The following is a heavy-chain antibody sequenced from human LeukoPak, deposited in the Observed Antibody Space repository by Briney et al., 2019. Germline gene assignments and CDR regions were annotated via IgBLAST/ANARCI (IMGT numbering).Heavy chain of an antibody. Sequence: GGSLRLSCAASGFVVSDNYISWVRQAPGKGLEWISIIYSGNNTSYTDSVKGRFIISRDNSKNMVYLQMNSLRPEDTAVYYCTTAMSGNFDYWGQGTLVTVSS. CDR3: TTAMSGNFDY. V-gene: IGHV3-66*01. CDR1: GFVVSDNY. CDR2: IYSGNNT. D-gene: IGHD3-3*01. J-gene: IGHJ4*02.